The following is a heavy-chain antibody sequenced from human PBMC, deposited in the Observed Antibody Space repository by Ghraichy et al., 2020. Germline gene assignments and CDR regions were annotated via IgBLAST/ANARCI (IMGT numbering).Heavy chain of an antibody. CDR3: ARDLNGDRFDY. V-gene: IGHV3-53*01. J-gene: IGHJ4*02. CDR2: IYSGGST. CDR1: GFTVSSNY. D-gene: IGHD4-17*01. Sequence: LSLTCAASGFTVSSNYMSWVRQAPGKGLEWVSVIYSGGSTYYADSVKGRFTISRDNSKNTLYLQMNSLRAEDTAVYYCARDLNGDRFDYWGQGTLVTVSS.